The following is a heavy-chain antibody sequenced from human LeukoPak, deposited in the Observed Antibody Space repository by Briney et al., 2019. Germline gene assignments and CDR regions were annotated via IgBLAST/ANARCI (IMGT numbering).Heavy chain of an antibody. D-gene: IGHD1-26*01. CDR1: GFTFDDYA. Sequence: TGGSLRLSCAASGFTFDDYAMHWVRHAPGKGLEWVSGISWNSGSIGYADSVKGRFTISRDNAKNSLYLQMNSLRAEDMALYYCENAGGSYLAYYFDYWGQGTLVTVSS. CDR3: ENAGGSYLAYYFDY. V-gene: IGHV3-9*03. CDR2: ISWNSGSI. J-gene: IGHJ4*02.